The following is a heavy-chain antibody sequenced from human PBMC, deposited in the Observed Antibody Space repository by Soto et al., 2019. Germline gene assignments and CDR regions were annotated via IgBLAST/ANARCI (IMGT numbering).Heavy chain of an antibody. CDR3: VKHNLSGGADV. D-gene: IGHD3-10*01. Sequence: EVQLVESGGDLVQPGRSLRLSCATSGFALRDSAMHWVRQVPGGCLDWVSGMYGSGDVGYADYVKGRFTMSRDVAKNSLYLQMNSLTTEDTAFYYCVKHNLSGGADVWGQGTTVTVSS. CDR1: GFALRDSA. CDR2: MYGSGDV. J-gene: IGHJ6*02. V-gene: IGHV3-9*01.